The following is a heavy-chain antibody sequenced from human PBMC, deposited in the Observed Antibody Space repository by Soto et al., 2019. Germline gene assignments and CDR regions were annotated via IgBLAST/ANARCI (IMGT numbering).Heavy chain of an antibody. Sequence: GGSLRLSCAASGFTFSSYSMNWVRQAPGKGLEWVSYISSSSSTIYYADSVKGRFTISRDNAKNSLYLQMNSLRDEDTAVYYCARDIANLRIAVAGPFDYWGQGTLVTVSS. CDR2: ISSSSSTI. D-gene: IGHD6-19*01. CDR1: GFTFSSYS. J-gene: IGHJ4*02. V-gene: IGHV3-48*02. CDR3: ARDIANLRIAVAGPFDY.